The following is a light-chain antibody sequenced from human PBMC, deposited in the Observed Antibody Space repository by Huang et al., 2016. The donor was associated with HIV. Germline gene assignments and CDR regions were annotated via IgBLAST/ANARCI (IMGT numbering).Light chain of an antibody. Sequence: DIQMTQSPSTLSASVGDRVIITCRASQSIGNWLAWFQQKPGRAPKRLIDDASNLQNGVPSRCSGSGSGTVFTLTIDNVQPEDYSTYYCQQYNTPPYRFGQGTKVDIK. V-gene: IGKV1-5*01. CDR2: DAS. CDR1: QSIGNW. CDR3: QQYNTPPYR. J-gene: IGKJ2*03.